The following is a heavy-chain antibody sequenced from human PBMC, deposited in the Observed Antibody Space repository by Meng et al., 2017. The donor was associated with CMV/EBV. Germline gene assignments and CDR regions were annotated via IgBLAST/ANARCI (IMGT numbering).Heavy chain of an antibody. CDR3: ARMGQSYSSSWYAPYYYYYGMDV. V-gene: IGHV1-8*03. Sequence: ASVKVSCKASGCTFTSYDINWVRQATGQGLEWMGWMNPNSGNTGYAQKFQGRVTITRNTSISTAYMELSSLRSEDTAVYYCARMGQSYSSSWYAPYYYYYGMDVWGQGTTVTVSS. CDR1: GCTFTSYD. D-gene: IGHD6-13*01. J-gene: IGHJ6*02. CDR2: MNPNSGNT.